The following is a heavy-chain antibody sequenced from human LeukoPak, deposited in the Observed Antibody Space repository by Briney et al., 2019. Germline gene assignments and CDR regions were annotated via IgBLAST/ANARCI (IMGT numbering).Heavy chain of an antibody. D-gene: IGHD1-20*01. V-gene: IGHV4-61*02. J-gene: IGHJ6*02. CDR2: IYTSGST. Sequence: SQTLSLTCTVSGGSISSGGYYWSWIRQPAGKGLEWIGRIYTSGSTNYNPSLKSRVTISVDTSKNQFSLKLSSVTAADTAVYYCARDGHNWNDDGMDVWGQGTTVTVSS. CDR1: GGSISSGGYY. CDR3: ARDGHNWNDDGMDV.